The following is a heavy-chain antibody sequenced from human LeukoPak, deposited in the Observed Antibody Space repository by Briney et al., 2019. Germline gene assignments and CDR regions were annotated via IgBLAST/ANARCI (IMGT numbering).Heavy chain of an antibody. CDR3: ARGNLGSSWSAGWFDP. CDR1: GFTFSTYI. V-gene: IGHV3-21*01. Sequence: GGSLRLSCIASGFTFSTYIINWVRQAPGKGVEWVSSISSGTTHIYYADSLKGRFTIFRDNAKNSLYLQMNSLRTEDTALYYCARGNLGSSWSAGWFDPWGQGTLVTVSS. D-gene: IGHD6-13*01. CDR2: ISSGTTHI. J-gene: IGHJ5*02.